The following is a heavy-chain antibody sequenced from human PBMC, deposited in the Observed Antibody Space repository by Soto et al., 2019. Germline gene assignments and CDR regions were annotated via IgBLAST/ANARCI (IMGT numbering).Heavy chain of an antibody. V-gene: IGHV5-51*01. J-gene: IGHJ3*02. CDR3: ASDSHCDGGNCPMGGFDM. CDR2: IYPGNSNT. Sequence: AESLKISCNGSGYVFSIHLVAWRRQMPEKGLEWVGIIYPGNSNTMYSPSFQGQVTISADTALSTTYLQWDTLKPSDTAIYFCASDSHCDGGNCPMGGFDMWGQGTMVTVSS. CDR1: GYVFSIHL. D-gene: IGHD2-15*01.